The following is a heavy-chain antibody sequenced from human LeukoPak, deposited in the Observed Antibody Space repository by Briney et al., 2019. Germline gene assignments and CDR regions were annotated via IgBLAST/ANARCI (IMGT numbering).Heavy chain of an antibody. CDR2: ISDDGTTR. CDR1: GFTSSSVG. V-gene: IGHV3-30*18. J-gene: IGHJ4*02. CDR3: AKEGAAGGKMQFCFDY. Sequence: PRGSLRLSCAASGFTSSSVGTHWVRQAPGKGLEWVAVISDDGTTRYYADSVKGRFTISRDNFKNTLYLEMNSLRAEDTAVYYCAKEGAAGGKMQFCFDYWGQGTLVTVSS. D-gene: IGHD6-13*01.